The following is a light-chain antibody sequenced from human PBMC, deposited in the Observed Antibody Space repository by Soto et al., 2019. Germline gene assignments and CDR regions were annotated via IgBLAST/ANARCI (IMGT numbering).Light chain of an antibody. J-gene: IGLJ1*01. V-gene: IGLV1-44*01. Sequence: QSVLAQPPSASGTPGQRVTISCSGSSSNIRSNTVNWYQQLPGTAPKLLIYSNNQRPSGVPDRFSGSKSGTSASLAISGLQSEDEADYYCAAWDDSLNGPYVFGTGTKVTVL. CDR3: AAWDDSLNGPYV. CDR1: SSNIRSNT. CDR2: SNN.